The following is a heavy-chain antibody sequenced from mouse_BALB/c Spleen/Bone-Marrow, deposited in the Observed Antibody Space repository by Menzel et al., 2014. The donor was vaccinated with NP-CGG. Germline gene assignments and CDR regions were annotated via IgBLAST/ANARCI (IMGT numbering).Heavy chain of an antibody. CDR2: IDPANGNT. D-gene: IGHD2-4*01. V-gene: IGHV14-3*02. J-gene: IGHJ3*01. Sequence: EVQLQQSGAELVKPGASVKLSCTASGFNIKDTYMHWVKQRPEQGLEWIGRIDPANGNTKYDPKFQGKATITADTSSNTAYLQLSSLTSEDTAVYYCAGLRPRFEFAYWGQGTLLTVSA. CDR1: GFNIKDTY. CDR3: AGLRPRFEFAY.